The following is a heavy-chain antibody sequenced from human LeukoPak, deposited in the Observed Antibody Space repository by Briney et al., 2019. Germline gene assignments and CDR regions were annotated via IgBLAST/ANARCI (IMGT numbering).Heavy chain of an antibody. CDR1: GFTFSSYG. Sequence: GGSLRLSCAASGFTFSSYGMHWVRQASGKGLEWVGRIRSKANSYATAYAASVKGRFTISRDDSKNTAYLQMNSLKTEDTAVYYCTRHDLDYSRGSLFRAYDYWGQGTLVTVSS. V-gene: IGHV3-73*01. J-gene: IGHJ4*02. D-gene: IGHD6-19*01. CDR3: TRHDLDYSRGSLFRAYDY. CDR2: IRSKANSYAT.